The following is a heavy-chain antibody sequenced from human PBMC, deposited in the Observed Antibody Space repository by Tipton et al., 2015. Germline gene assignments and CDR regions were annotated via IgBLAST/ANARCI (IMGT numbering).Heavy chain of an antibody. J-gene: IGHJ4*02. Sequence: QLVQSGAEVKKPGASVKVSCKASGYTFTSYDINWVRQAPGQALEWMGWITPFNNNTNYAQKFLDRVTITRDRSMRTAYMELSSLGSEDTAIYYCASAEFRGTFYDYWGQGTLVTVSS. D-gene: IGHD1-26*01. CDR2: ITPFNNNT. CDR1: GYTFTSYD. V-gene: IGHV1-45*02. CDR3: ASAEFRGTFYDY.